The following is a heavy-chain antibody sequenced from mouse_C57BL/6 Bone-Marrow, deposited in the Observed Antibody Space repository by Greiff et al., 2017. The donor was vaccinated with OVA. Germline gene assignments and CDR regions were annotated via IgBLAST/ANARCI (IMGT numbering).Heavy chain of an antibody. Sequence: SGAELVRPGASVKMSCKASGYTFTSYNMHWVKQTPRQGLEWIGAIYPGNGDTSYNQKFKGKATLTVDKSSSTAYMQLSSLTSEDSAVYFCARRYSNYTFCYAMDYWGQGTSVTVSS. V-gene: IGHV1-12*01. CDR1: GYTFTSYN. CDR3: ARRYSNYTFCYAMDY. D-gene: IGHD2-5*01. J-gene: IGHJ4*01. CDR2: IYPGNGDT.